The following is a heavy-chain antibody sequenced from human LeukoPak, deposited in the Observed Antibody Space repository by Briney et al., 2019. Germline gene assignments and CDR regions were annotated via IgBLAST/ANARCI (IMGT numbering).Heavy chain of an antibody. CDR1: GGSISSYY. V-gene: IGHV4-4*07. CDR2: IHTSGST. Sequence: RPSETLSLTCTVSGGSISSYYWSWIRQPAGKGLEWTGRIHTSGSTNYNPPLKSRVTMSVDTSKNQFSLKLSSVTAADTAVYYCARDRVLDGYYFDYWSQGTLVTVSS. J-gene: IGHJ4*02. CDR3: ARDRVLDGYYFDY. D-gene: IGHD5-24*01.